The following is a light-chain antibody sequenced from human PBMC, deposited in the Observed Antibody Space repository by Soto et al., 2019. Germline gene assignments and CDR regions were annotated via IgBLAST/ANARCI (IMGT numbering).Light chain of an antibody. CDR1: RGDVGGYNY. J-gene: IGLJ1*01. Sequence: QSFLTQPASVSRSPGQSITISCTGTRGDVGGYNYASWYQHHPGKAPKLMIFEVSNRPSGVSNRFSGSKSGNTASLTISGLQAEDEADYYCSSYTSSSTLVYVFGTGTRVTVL. CDR2: EVS. V-gene: IGLV2-14*01. CDR3: SSYTSSSTLVYV.